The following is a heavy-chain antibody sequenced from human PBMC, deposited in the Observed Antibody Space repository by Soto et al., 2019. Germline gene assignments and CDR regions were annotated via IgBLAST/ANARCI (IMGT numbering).Heavy chain of an antibody. J-gene: IGHJ6*03. CDR2: LTVTGDSA. D-gene: IGHD2-15*01. CDR1: GFTFSSFW. Sequence: PGGSLRLSCAVSGFTFSSFWRHWVRQAPGKGLEWVSSLTVTGDSAFYSDSVKGRFTISRDISKSTLYLQMNSLRAEDTAVYYCAKNGCSYPACYPYYYYVDVWGRGTTVTVSS. V-gene: IGHV3-23*01. CDR3: AKNGCSYPACYPYYYYVDV.